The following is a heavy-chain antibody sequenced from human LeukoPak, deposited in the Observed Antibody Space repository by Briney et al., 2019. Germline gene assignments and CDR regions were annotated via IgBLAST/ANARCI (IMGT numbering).Heavy chain of an antibody. V-gene: IGHV1-69*05. CDR1: GYTFTSYG. J-gene: IGHJ4*02. CDR2: IIPIFGTA. D-gene: IGHD6-19*01. Sequence: SVKVSCKASGYTFTSYGISWVRQAPGQGLEWMGRIIPIFGTANYAQKFQGRVTITTDESTSTAYMELSSLRSEDTAVYYCAIEAVEVPYYFDYWGQGTLVTVSS. CDR3: AIEAVEVPYYFDY.